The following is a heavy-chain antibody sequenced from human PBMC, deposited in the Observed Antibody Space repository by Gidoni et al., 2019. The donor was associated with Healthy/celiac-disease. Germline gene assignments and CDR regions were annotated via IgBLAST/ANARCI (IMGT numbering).Heavy chain of an antibody. CDR3: ARDHSGYDYLYYFDY. CDR1: GGAFSSYA. D-gene: IGHD5-12*01. Sequence: QVQLVQSGAEVKKPGSSVKVSCKASGGAFSSYAISWVRPAPGQGLAWMGGIIPIFGTANYAQKFQGRVTITADKSTSTAYMELSSLRSEDTAVYYCARDHSGYDYLYYFDYWGQGTLVTVSS. J-gene: IGHJ4*02. V-gene: IGHV1-69*06. CDR2: IIPIFGTA.